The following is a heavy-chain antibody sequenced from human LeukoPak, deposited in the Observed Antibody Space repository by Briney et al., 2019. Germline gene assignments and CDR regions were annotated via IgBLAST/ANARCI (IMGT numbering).Heavy chain of an antibody. CDR3: TREQDREAAATVIGDS. Sequence: PGGSLRLSCAASGFTVSSNYMSWVRQAPGKGLEWVSVIYNGGSTYYADSVKGRFTISRDNSKNTLYLQMNSLRAEDTAVYYCTREQDREAAATVIGDSWGQGTLVTVSS. D-gene: IGHD2-15*01. CDR1: GFTVSSNY. CDR2: IYNGGST. V-gene: IGHV3-66*01. J-gene: IGHJ4*02.